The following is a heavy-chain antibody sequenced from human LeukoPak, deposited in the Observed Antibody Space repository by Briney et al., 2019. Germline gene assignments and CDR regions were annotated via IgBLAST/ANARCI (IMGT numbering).Heavy chain of an antibody. D-gene: IGHD1-26*01. J-gene: IGHJ4*02. CDR2: ARASGGGT. V-gene: IGHV3-23*01. CDR3: AKDLDSGSYYVFDY. Sequence: PGGSLRLSCAASGFTYSDCTMSWVRQVPGKGLEWVSTARASGGGTYYADSVKGRFTISRDNAKNSLYLQMNSLRAEDTALYYCAKDLDSGSYYVFDYWGQGTLVTVSS. CDR1: GFTYSDCT.